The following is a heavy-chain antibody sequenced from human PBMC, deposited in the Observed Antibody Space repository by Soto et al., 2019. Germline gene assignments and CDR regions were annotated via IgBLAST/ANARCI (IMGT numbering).Heavy chain of an antibody. CDR2: ISGSGGST. D-gene: IGHD3-22*01. Sequence: GGSPSLSWAASGFTFSSHAMLWVRLAPGKGLEWVSAISGSGGSTYYADSVKGRFTISRDNSKNTLYLQMNSLRAEDTAVYYCAKDEESMIVVGLEGAFDIWGQGTMV. J-gene: IGHJ3*02. CDR1: GFTFSSHA. V-gene: IGHV3-23*01. CDR3: AKDEESMIVVGLEGAFDI.